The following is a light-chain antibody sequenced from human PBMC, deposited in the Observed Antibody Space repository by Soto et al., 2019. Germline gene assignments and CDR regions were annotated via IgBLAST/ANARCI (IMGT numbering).Light chain of an antibody. J-gene: IGLJ2*01. V-gene: IGLV1-44*01. CDR2: SNN. CDR3: AAWDDSLNGVV. CDR1: SSNIGSNT. Sequence: QPVLTQPPSASGTPGQRVTISCSGNSSNIGSNTVNWYHQVPGTAPKLLIYSNNQRPSGVPDRFSGSKSGTSASLAISGLQSEDEADYYCAAWDDSLNGVVFGGGTKLTVL.